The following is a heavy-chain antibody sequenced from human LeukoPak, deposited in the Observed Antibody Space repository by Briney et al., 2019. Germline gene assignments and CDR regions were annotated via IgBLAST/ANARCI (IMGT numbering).Heavy chain of an antibody. Sequence: GGSLRLSCAASGFTFSSYGMSWVRQAPGKGVEWVSAISGSGGSTYYADSVKGRFTISRDNSKNTLYLQMNSLRAEDTAVYYCAKGDVVVVAANWFDPWGQGTLVTVSS. J-gene: IGHJ5*02. CDR2: ISGSGGST. V-gene: IGHV3-23*01. CDR3: AKGDVVVVAANWFDP. D-gene: IGHD2-15*01. CDR1: GFTFSSYG.